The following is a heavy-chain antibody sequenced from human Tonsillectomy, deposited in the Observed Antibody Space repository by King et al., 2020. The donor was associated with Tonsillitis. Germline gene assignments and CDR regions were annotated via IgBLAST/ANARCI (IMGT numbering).Heavy chain of an antibody. Sequence: VQLVESGGGVVQPGRSLRLSCAASGFTFSNTGMHWVRQAPGRGLEWVAVISTDGRNKFYADSVKGRFTDSRDNSKNTLYLEMNSLRAGDTALYYCTKEEMTTIFNFDYWGQGTLVTVSS. V-gene: IGHV3-30*18. J-gene: IGHJ4*02. CDR2: ISTDGRNK. D-gene: IGHD5-24*01. CDR3: TKEEMTTIFNFDY. CDR1: GFTFSNTG.